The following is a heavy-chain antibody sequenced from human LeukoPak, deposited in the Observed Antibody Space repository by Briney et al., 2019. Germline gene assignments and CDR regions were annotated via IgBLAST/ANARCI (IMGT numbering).Heavy chain of an antibody. Sequence: SQTLSLTCTVSGGSISSGGYYWSWIRQHPGKGLEWIGYIYYSGSTYYNPSLKSRVTISVDTSKNQFSLKLSSVTAADTAVYYCASGNYGSGPTESYWGQGTLVTVSS. CDR1: GGSISSGGYY. D-gene: IGHD3-10*01. CDR2: IYYSGST. J-gene: IGHJ4*02. V-gene: IGHV4-31*03. CDR3: ASGNYGSGPTESY.